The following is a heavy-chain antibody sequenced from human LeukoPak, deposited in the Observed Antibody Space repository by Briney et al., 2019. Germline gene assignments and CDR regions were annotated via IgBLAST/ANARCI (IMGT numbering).Heavy chain of an antibody. Sequence: GASVKVSCKASGYTFTGYYMHWVRQAPGQGLEWMGWINPNSGGTSYAQKFQGRVTMTRDTSISTAYMELSRLRSDDTAVYYCARGRAIAAAGARLFDYWGQGTLVTVSS. CDR2: INPNSGGT. CDR1: GYTFTGYY. D-gene: IGHD6-13*01. J-gene: IGHJ4*02. CDR3: ARGRAIAAAGARLFDY. V-gene: IGHV1-2*02.